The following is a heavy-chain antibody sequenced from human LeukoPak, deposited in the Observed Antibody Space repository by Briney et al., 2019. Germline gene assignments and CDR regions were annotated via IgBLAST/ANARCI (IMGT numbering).Heavy chain of an antibody. J-gene: IGHJ4*02. V-gene: IGHV3-23*01. CDR1: GFXFSNYA. CDR3: AKGRGSSSYYHFDY. CDR2: IIGSGGST. Sequence: GGSLRLSCAASGFXFSNYAISWVRQAPGKGLEWISTIIGSGGSTYYAVSVRGRFTISRDNSKNTLYLQMNSLRAEDTALYYCAKGRGSSSYYHFDYWGQGTLVSVSS. D-gene: IGHD6-13*01.